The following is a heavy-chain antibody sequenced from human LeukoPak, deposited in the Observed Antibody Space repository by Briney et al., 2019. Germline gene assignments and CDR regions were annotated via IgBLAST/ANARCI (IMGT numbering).Heavy chain of an antibody. CDR1: GGTFSSYA. Sequence: GASVKVSCKASGGTFSSYAISWVRQAPGQGLEWMGGIIPIFGTANYAQKFQGRVTITADESTSTAYMELSSLRSEDTAVYYCARDGAARKSLGYWGQGTLVTVSS. D-gene: IGHD1-14*01. CDR2: IIPIFGTA. J-gene: IGHJ4*02. V-gene: IGHV1-69*01. CDR3: ARDGAARKSLGY.